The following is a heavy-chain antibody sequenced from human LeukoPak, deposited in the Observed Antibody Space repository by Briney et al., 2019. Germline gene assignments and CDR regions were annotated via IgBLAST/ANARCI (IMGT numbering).Heavy chain of an antibody. CDR2: IYYNGST. V-gene: IGHV4-59*01. Sequence: SETLSLTCTVSGGSIRSYYWGWIRQPPGKGLEWIGYIYYNGSTNYNPSLKSRVTISVDTSKNQFSLRLSSVTAADTAVYYCARVGSSGWSFDYWGQGTLVTVSS. J-gene: IGHJ4*02. CDR1: GGSIRSYY. D-gene: IGHD6-19*01. CDR3: ARVGSSGWSFDY.